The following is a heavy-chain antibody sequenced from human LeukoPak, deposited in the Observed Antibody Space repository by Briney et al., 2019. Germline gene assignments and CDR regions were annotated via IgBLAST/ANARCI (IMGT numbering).Heavy chain of an antibody. CDR3: ARGGVLKSVDY. V-gene: IGHV4-59*11. D-gene: IGHD3-16*01. CDR2: IYDSGST. Sequence: SETLSFTCTVSGGFISGHYWTWIRQPPGKGLEWIGYIYDSGSTTYNPSFKSRVTISVDTSKNQFSLKLSSVTAADTAVYYCARGGVLKSVDYWGQGTLIAVSS. J-gene: IGHJ4*02. CDR1: GGFISGHY.